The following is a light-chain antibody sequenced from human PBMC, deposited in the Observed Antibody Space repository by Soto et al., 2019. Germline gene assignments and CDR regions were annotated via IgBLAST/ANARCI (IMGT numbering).Light chain of an antibody. Sequence: QSALTQPASVSGSPGQSITISCTGTSSDVGGYNFVSWYQQYPGKAPKLIIYEVSNRPSGVSNRFSGSKSGNTASLTISGLQGEDESDYYCSSFTSSSTVVFGGGTKLTVL. CDR1: SSDVGGYNF. CDR3: SSFTSSSTVV. J-gene: IGLJ3*02. V-gene: IGLV2-14*01. CDR2: EVS.